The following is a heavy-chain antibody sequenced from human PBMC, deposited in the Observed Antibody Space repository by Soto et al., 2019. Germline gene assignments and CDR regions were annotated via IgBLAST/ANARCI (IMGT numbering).Heavy chain of an antibody. CDR1: GGSISSSSYY. D-gene: IGHD3-9*01. J-gene: IGHJ6*03. CDR2: IYYSGST. V-gene: IGHV4-39*01. Sequence: SETLSLTCTVSGGSISSSSYYWGWIRQPPGKGLEWIGSIYYSGSTYYNPSLKSRVTISVDTSKNQFSLKLSSVTAADTAVYYCARHRSGILTGYPYYYMDVWGKGTTVTVSS. CDR3: ARHRSGILTGYPYYYMDV.